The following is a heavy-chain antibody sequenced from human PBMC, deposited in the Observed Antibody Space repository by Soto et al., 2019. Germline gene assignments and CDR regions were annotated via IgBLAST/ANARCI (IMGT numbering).Heavy chain of an antibody. CDR1: GFTFSNYY. Sequence: AAVKVSCKASGFTFSNYYMHWVRQAPEQGLEWMGIISPGGDSTTYAQRFQGRLTMTRDTSTSTVYMDLSSLTSEDTAVYYCARAHSEQYFDFWGQGTLVTVSS. J-gene: IGHJ4*02. V-gene: IGHV1-46*01. CDR3: ARAHSEQYFDF. CDR2: ISPGGDST. D-gene: IGHD6-13*01.